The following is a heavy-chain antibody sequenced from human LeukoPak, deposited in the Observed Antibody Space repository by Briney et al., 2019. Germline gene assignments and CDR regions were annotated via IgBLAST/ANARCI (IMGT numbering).Heavy chain of an antibody. CDR2: ISGSGGST. CDR3: AKRYSGSSGLYNFDY. Sequence: PGGSMRLSCAASGFTFSSYAISWVRQAPGKGLEWVSAISGSGGSTYYADSVKGRFTISRDNSKNTLYLQMNSLRAEDTAVYYCAKRYSGSSGLYNFDYWGQGTLVPVSS. J-gene: IGHJ4*02. CDR1: GFTFSSYA. V-gene: IGHV3-23*01. D-gene: IGHD1-26*01.